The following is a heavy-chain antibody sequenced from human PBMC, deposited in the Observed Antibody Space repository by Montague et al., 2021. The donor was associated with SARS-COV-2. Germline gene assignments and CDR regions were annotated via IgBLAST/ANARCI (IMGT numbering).Heavy chain of an antibody. J-gene: IGHJ4*02. V-gene: IGHV3-33*05. D-gene: IGHD4-17*01. CDR3: ARGSVVYGDYGPLDY. Sequence: SLRLSCAASGFNFQTYGLHWVRQAPGKGLAWVAVIAFHGRQQYYAASVEGRSTISSDNSKNTVHLEIKDLTVEDTAVYYCARGSVVYGDYGPLDYWGPGTLVTVSS. CDR2: IAFHGRQQ. CDR1: GFNFQTYG.